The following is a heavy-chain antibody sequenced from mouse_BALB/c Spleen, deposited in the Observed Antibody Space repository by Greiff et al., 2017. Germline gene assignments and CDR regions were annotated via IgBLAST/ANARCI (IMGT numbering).Heavy chain of an antibody. Sequence: EVQLQQSGPELMKPGASVKISCKASGYSFTSYYMHWVKQSHGKSLEWIGYIDPFNGGTSYNQKFKGKATLTVDKSSSTAYMHLSSLTSEDSAVYYCASYGNYAAYWGQGTLVTVSA. CDR2: IDPFNGGT. CDR1: GYSFTSYY. V-gene: IGHV1S135*01. CDR3: ASYGNYAAY. D-gene: IGHD2-1*01. J-gene: IGHJ3*01.